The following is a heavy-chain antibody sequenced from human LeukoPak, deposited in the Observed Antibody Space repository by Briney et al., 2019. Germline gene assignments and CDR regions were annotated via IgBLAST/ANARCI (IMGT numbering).Heavy chain of an antibody. CDR1: GGSISSSSYY. D-gene: IGHD4-17*01. CDR2: IYYSGST. J-gene: IGHJ6*03. V-gene: IGHV4-39*01. CDR3: ARLSKDYGDYVDYYYYMDV. Sequence: PSETLSLTCTVSGGSISSSSYYWGWIRQPPGKGLEWIGSIYYSGSTYYNPSLKSRVTISVDTSKNQFSLKLSSVTAADTAVYYWARLSKDYGDYVDYYYYMDVWGKGTTVTISS.